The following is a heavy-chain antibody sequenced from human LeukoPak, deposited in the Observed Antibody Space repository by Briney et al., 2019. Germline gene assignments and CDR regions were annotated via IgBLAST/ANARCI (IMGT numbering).Heavy chain of an antibody. J-gene: IGHJ4*02. CDR2: IRYDGSNK. V-gene: IGHV3-30*02. D-gene: IGHD3-10*01. CDR1: GFTFSRYS. Sequence: GGTLRLSCAASGFTFSRYSMNWVRQAPAKGLEGVAFIRYDGSNKYYADAVKGRFTISRDNSKTTLYLQMNSLRAEDTAVYYCAKDPRITMVRGVPLYWGQGTLVTVSS. CDR3: AKDPRITMVRGVPLY.